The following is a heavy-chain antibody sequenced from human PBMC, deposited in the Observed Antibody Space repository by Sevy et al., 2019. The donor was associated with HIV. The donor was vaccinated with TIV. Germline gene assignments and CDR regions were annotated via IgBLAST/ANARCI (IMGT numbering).Heavy chain of an antibody. J-gene: IGHJ4*02. V-gene: IGHV3-66*01. D-gene: IGHD5-18*01. CDR2: IYSDDST. Sequence: GGSLRLSCAASGFTVSSNYMSWVRQAPGKGLEWVSVIYSDDSTYYADSVKGRFSISRENSKNTLSLQMNSLRAEDTALYYCARGKSGYGYGLDYWGQGTLVIVSS. CDR3: ARGKSGYGYGLDY. CDR1: GFTVSSNY.